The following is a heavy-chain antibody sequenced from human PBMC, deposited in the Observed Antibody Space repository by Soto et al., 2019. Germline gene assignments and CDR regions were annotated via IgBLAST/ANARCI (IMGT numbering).Heavy chain of an antibody. J-gene: IGHJ4*02. V-gene: IGHV1-46*03. CDR2: IHPNGVTT. D-gene: IGHD2-15*01. CDR3: VRDQNCSGRSCYSDFYYFDY. Sequence: ASVKVSCKASGYTFTTYYIHWVRQAPGQGPEWMGVIHPNGVTTTYAQNFQGRVTMTRDTSTSTVYMELSSLRSEDTAVYYCVRDQNCSGRSCYSDFYYFDYWGQGTLVTVSS. CDR1: GYTFTTYY.